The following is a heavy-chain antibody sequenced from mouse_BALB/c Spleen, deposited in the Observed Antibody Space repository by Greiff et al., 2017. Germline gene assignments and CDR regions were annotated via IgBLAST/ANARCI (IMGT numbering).Heavy chain of an antibody. CDR2: IYPGGGYT. CDR3: ARGKFITTATGAMDY. CDR1: GYTFTNYW. Sequence: QVQLQQSGAELVRPGTSVKISCKASGYTFTNYWLGWVKQRPGHGLEWIGDIYPGGGYTNYNEKFKGKATLTADTSSSTAYMQLSSLTSEDSAVYCCARGKFITTATGAMDYWGQGTSVTVSS. J-gene: IGHJ4*01. V-gene: IGHV1-63*02. D-gene: IGHD1-2*01.